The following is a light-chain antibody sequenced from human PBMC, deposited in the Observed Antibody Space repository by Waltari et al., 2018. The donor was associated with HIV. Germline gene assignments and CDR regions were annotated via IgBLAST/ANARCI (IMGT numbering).Light chain of an antibody. J-gene: IGKJ2*01. CDR1: QSVTSDY. CDR3: QQYGNSPRT. Sequence: EIVLTQSPGTLSLSPGERATLSCRASQSVTSDYLAWYQQKRGQAPRLLIYAASSRAAGIPDRFSGNSSGTDFTLTINRLEPEDFAMYYCQQYGNSPRTFGQGTELDFK. V-gene: IGKV3-20*01. CDR2: AAS.